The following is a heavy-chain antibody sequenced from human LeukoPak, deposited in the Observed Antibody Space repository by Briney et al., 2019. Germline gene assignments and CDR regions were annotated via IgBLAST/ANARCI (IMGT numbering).Heavy chain of an antibody. CDR2: IIPILGIA. CDR3: ACRRGYDFWSGYGGDY. J-gene: IGHJ4*02. Sequence: SVKVSCKASGGTFSSYAISWVRQAPGQGLEWMGRIIPILGIANYAQKFQGRVTITADKSTSTAYMELSSLRSEDTAVYYCACRRGYDFWSGYGGDYWGQGTLVTVSS. D-gene: IGHD3-3*01. CDR1: GGTFSSYA. V-gene: IGHV1-69*04.